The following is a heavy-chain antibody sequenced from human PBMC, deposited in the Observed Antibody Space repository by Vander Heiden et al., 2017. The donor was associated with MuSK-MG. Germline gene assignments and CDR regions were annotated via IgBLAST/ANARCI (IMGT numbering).Heavy chain of an antibody. J-gene: IGHJ4*02. Sequence: QVQLQQWGAGLLKPSEPLSLTCAVYGGSFSGYYWSWIRQPPGKGLEWIGEINHSGSTNYNPSLKSRVTISVDTSKNQFSLKLSSVTAADTAVYYCARVRTYYYGSGSYKAGCFDYWGQGTLVTVSS. CDR3: ARVRTYYYGSGSYKAGCFDY. CDR1: GGSFSGYY. D-gene: IGHD3-10*01. V-gene: IGHV4-34*01. CDR2: INHSGST.